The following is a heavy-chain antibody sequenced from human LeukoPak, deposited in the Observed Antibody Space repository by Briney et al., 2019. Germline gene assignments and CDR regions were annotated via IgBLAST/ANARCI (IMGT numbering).Heavy chain of an antibody. CDR1: GGTFSSYA. Sequence: SVKVSCKASGGTFSSYAISWVRQAPGQGLEWVGGIIPIFGTANYAQKFQGRVTITADESTSTAYMELSSLRSEDTAVYYCASVSTGYMNWNVPTFNWFDPWGQGTLVTVSS. J-gene: IGHJ5*02. CDR3: ASVSTGYMNWNVPTFNWFDP. CDR2: IIPIFGTA. V-gene: IGHV1-69*13. D-gene: IGHD1-1*01.